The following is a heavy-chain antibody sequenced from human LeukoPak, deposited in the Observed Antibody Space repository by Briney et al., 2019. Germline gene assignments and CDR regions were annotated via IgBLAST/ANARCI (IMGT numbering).Heavy chain of an antibody. V-gene: IGHV3-30*18. D-gene: IGHD6-13*01. Sequence: GGSLRLSCAASGFTFSRYGMHWVRQAPGKGLEWVAVISYDGSDKYYADSVKGRFTISRDKSKNTLYLQMNSLRAEDTAVYYCAKDKSSRWNAFDMWGQGTMVTVSS. CDR1: GFTFSRYG. J-gene: IGHJ3*02. CDR2: ISYDGSDK. CDR3: AKDKSSRWNAFDM.